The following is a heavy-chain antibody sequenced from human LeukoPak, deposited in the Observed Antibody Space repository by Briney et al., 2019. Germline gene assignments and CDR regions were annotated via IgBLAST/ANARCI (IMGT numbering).Heavy chain of an antibody. D-gene: IGHD2-21*01. V-gene: IGHV1-2*02. CDR1: GYTFTGYY. CDR3: ATGGSYSSSYFDY. J-gene: IGHJ4*02. CDR2: INPNSGGT. Sequence: GASVKVSFKASGYTFTGYYMHWVRQAPGQGLEWMAWINPNSGGTKSAQKFQGRVTMSRATSISTAYMELSRLTSDDTAVYYCATGGSYSSSYFDYWGQGTLVTVSS.